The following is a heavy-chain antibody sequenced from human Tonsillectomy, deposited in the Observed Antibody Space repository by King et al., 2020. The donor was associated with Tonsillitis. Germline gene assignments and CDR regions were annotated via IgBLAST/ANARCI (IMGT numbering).Heavy chain of an antibody. D-gene: IGHD1-1*01. J-gene: IGHJ6*02. CDR2: IRYDGSNK. CDR3: AKDQGSDLNWHDGLSLNIKTKSYYYYDMDV. V-gene: IGHV3-30*02. Sequence: VQLVESGGGVVQPGGSLRLSCAASGFIFSSYGMHWVRQAPGKGLEWVAFIRYDGSNKYYADSVKGRVTISRDNSKNTLYLQMNSLRAEDTAVYYCAKDQGSDLNWHDGLSLNIKTKSYYYYDMDVWGQGTTVTVSS. CDR1: GFIFSSYG.